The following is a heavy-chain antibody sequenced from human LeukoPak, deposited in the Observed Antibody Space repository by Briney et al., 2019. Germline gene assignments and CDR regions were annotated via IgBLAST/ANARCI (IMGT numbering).Heavy chain of an antibody. V-gene: IGHV4-34*01. Sequence: SETLSLTCAVYGGSFIGYYWSWIRQPPGKVLEWVGEINHIGSTNYNPSLKSRFTISVDTSKNQFSLKLSSVTAADTAVYYCAREGLDTYYYDSSGPFDYWGQGTLVTVSP. CDR3: AREGLDTYYYDSSGPFDY. CDR2: INHIGST. CDR1: GGSFIGYY. D-gene: IGHD3-22*01. J-gene: IGHJ4*02.